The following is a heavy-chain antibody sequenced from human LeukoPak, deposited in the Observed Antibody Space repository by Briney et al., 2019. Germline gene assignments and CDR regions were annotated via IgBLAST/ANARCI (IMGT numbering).Heavy chain of an antibody. CDR2: VHLDGRT. J-gene: IGHJ4*02. CDR3: AREGGFYRPLDY. V-gene: IGHV4-4*02. CDR1: GGXVTTTNC. Sequence: PSGTLSLTCVVSGGXVTTTNCWTWVRQPPGKGLEWIGEVHLDGRTNYNPSLESRLTMSVDLSEDHISLKLTSVTAADTAVYYCAREGGFYRPLDYPGQGILVTVSS. D-gene: IGHD3-3*01.